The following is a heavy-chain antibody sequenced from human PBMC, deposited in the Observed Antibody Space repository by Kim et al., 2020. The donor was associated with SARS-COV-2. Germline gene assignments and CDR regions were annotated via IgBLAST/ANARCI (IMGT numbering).Heavy chain of an antibody. V-gene: IGHV7-4-1*02. CDR3: ARWVQNMYGSEEYYYYYGMDV. J-gene: IGHJ6*01. D-gene: IGHD3-10*01. CDR2: INTNTGYP. Sequence: ASVKVSCKASGYTFTSYAMNWVRQAPGQGLEWMGCINTNTGYPTYAQGFTGRFVFSLDTSVNTAYLQISSLKAEYTAVYYCARWVQNMYGSEEYYYYYGMDVGGLETAVSVST. CDR1: GYTFTSYA.